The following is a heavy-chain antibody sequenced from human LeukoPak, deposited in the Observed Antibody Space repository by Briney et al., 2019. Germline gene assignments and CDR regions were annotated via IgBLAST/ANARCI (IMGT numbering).Heavy chain of an antibody. Sequence: SEPLSLTCTVSGGSISSSSYYWGWIRQPPGKGLEWIGSIYNSGSTYYNPSLKSRVTISVDTSKNQFSLKLSSVTAADTAVYYCARDHDFWSGYNWFDPWGQGTLVTVSS. J-gene: IGHJ5*02. CDR3: ARDHDFWSGYNWFDP. D-gene: IGHD3-3*01. V-gene: IGHV4-39*07. CDR1: GGSISSSSYY. CDR2: IYNSGST.